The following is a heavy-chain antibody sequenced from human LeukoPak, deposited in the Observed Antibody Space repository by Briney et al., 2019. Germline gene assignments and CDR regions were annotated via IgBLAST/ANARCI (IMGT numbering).Heavy chain of an antibody. CDR1: GGAISSYY. CDR2: IYTSGST. Sequence: SETLSLTCTVSGGAISSYYWSWIRQPAGKGLEWIGRIYTSGSTNYNPSLKRRVTMSVDTSKTQFSLKLSSVTAADTAVYYCAREHLYSYSDYWGQGTLVTVSS. J-gene: IGHJ4*02. CDR3: AREHLYSYSDY. V-gene: IGHV4-4*07. D-gene: IGHD5-18*01.